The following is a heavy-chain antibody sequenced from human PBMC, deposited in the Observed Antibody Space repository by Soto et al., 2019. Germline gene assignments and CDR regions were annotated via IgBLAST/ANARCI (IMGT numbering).Heavy chain of an antibody. J-gene: IGHJ5*02. D-gene: IGHD3-10*01. V-gene: IGHV3-30-3*01. CDR1: GFTFSSYA. CDR2: ISYDGSNK. CDR3: ASLGNTYYYGSGSFRNWFDP. Sequence: QVQLVESGGGVVQPGRSLRLSCAASGFTFSSYAMHWVRQAPGKGLEWVAVISYDGSNKYYADSVKGRFTISRDNSKNTLYLQMNSLRAEDTAVYYCASLGNTYYYGSGSFRNWFDPWGQGTLVPVSS.